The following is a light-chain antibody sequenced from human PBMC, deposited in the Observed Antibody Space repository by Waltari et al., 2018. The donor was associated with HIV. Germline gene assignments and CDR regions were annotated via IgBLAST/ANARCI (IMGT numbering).Light chain of an antibody. Sequence: DIVLTQSPGTLSLSPGERATLSCRASKSVNRASQRVSSTYLAWYQQKPGQAPRLLIYAASSRATGIPDRFSGSGSGTDFTLTISRLEPEDFAVYYCQQYGTSPRTFGQGTKVEIK. V-gene: IGKV3-20*01. CDR2: AAS. J-gene: IGKJ1*01. CDR3: QQYGTSPRT. CDR1: QRVSSTY.